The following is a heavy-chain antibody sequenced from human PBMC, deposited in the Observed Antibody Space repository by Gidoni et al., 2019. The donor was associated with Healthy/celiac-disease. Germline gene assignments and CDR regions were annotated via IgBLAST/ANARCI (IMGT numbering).Heavy chain of an antibody. CDR3: AREVWMFREYYMDV. CDR1: GGAFISYT. V-gene: IGHV1-69*08. CDR2: IIPILGIA. J-gene: IGHJ6*03. D-gene: IGHD3-10*02. Sequence: QVQLVQSGAEVKTPGSSVQVSCQASGGAFISYTISWVRQAPRQGLEWMGRIIPILGIANYAQTFQGRVTITADNSTSTAYMELSSLRSEDTAVYYCAREVWMFREYYMDVWGKGTTVTVSS.